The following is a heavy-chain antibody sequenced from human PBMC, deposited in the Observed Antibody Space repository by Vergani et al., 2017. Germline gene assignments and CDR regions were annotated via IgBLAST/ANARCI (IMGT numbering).Heavy chain of an antibody. CDR1: GYTFTSYD. Sequence: QVQLVQSGAEVKKPGSSVKVSCKASGYTFTSYDINWVRQATGQGLEWMGWMNPNSGNTGYAQKFQGRVTMTRNTSISTAYMELSSLRSEDTAVYYCARGYSFSGSYPGGYWGQGTLVTVSS. CDR3: ARGYSFSGSYPGGY. CDR2: MNPNSGNT. D-gene: IGHD1-26*01. J-gene: IGHJ4*02. V-gene: IGHV1-8*01.